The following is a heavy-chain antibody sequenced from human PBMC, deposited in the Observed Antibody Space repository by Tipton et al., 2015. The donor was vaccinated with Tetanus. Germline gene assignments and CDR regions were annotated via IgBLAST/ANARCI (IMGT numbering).Heavy chain of an antibody. CDR1: RGPISSYY. D-gene: IGHD5-24*01. CDR2: ISNGNP. Sequence: TLSLICSVSRGPISSYYWSWIRQPAGKGLEWIGHISNGNPDYSGSLKSRVALSVDTSKNEVSLKLRSVTAADTGVYYCARGITDGYNRRLDYWGQGILVAVSP. J-gene: IGHJ4*02. V-gene: IGHV4-4*07. CDR3: ARGITDGYNRRLDY.